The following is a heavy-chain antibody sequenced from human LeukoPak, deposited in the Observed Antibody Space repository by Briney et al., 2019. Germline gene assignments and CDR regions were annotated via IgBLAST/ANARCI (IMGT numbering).Heavy chain of an antibody. J-gene: IGHJ4*02. CDR2: INHSGST. V-gene: IGHV4-34*01. Sequence: SETLSLTCSVYGGSFSGYYWSWIRQPPGKGLEWIGEINHSGSTNYNPSLKSRVPISVDTSKNQFSLKLSSVTAADTAAYYCARGDILTGYFREFGFFDYWGQGTLVTVSS. D-gene: IGHD3-9*01. CDR3: ARGDILTGYFREFGFFDY. CDR1: GGSFSGYY.